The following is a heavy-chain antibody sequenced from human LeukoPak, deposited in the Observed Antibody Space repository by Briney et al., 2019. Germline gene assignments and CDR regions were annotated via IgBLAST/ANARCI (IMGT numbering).Heavy chain of an antibody. CDR3: ARVRRCSSTSCFRSQSQDPVVGWFDP. CDR1: GGSISSYY. Sequence: SETLSLTCTVSGGSISSYYWSWIRQPPGKGLEWIGYIYYSGSTNYNPSLKSRVTISVDTSKNQFSLKLSSVTAADTAVYYCARVRRCSSTSCFRSQSQDPVVGWFDPWGQGTLVTVSS. CDR2: IYYSGST. V-gene: IGHV4-59*01. D-gene: IGHD2-2*01. J-gene: IGHJ5*02.